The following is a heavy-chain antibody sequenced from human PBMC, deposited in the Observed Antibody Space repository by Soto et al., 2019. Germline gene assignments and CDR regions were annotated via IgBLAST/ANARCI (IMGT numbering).Heavy chain of an antibody. CDR3: ARDRDWRGYSDYYYYYGMDV. V-gene: IGHV1-18*01. CDR2: ISAYNGNT. CDR1: GYTFTSYG. D-gene: IGHD3-3*01. Sequence: ASVKVSCKASGYTFTSYGISWVRQAPGQGLEWMGWISAYNGNTNYAQKLQGRVTMTTDTSTSTAYMELRSLRSDDTAVYYCARDRDWRGYSDYYYYYGMDVWGQGTTVTVSS. J-gene: IGHJ6*02.